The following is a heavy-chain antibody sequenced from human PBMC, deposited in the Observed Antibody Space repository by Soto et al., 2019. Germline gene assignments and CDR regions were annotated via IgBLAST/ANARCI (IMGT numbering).Heavy chain of an antibody. CDR1: GITFSAFA. CDR3: VRGYNDGSGRFDY. D-gene: IGHD3-22*01. Sequence: QVQLVESGGGVVQPGTSLRLSCAASGITFSAFAMHWVRQAPGKGLEWVGDVSYDGSRGSIADSVKGRFTIFRDNSRSTLYLQMNSLRTEDTAIYYCVRGYNDGSGRFDYWGQGALVTVSS. CDR2: VSYDGSRG. V-gene: IGHV3-30-3*01. J-gene: IGHJ4*02.